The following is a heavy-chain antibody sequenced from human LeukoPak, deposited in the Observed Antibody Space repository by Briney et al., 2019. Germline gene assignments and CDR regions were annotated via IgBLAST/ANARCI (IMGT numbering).Heavy chain of an antibody. CDR1: GFTFSSYA. V-gene: IGHV3-30-3*01. CDR3: ARARDQTYKSAYFQH. CDR2: IAYDGIYK. D-gene: IGHD1-14*01. Sequence: GGSLRLSCAASGFTFSSYAMSWVRQAPGKGLEWVAVIAYDGIYKYYADSVKGRFTISRDNSENTLYLQMNSLRDEDTTVYYCARARDQTYKSAYFQHWGQGTLVTVSS. J-gene: IGHJ1*01.